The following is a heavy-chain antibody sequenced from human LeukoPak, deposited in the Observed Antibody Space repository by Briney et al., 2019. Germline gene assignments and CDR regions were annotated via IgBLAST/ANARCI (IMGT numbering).Heavy chain of an antibody. Sequence: ASVKVSCKASGYTFTGYCMHWVRQAPGQGLEGMGWINPNSGATNYAQKFQGRVTMTRDTSISTAYMELSSLTSDDTAVYYCARATGIAVAGTRGDYWGQGTLVTVSS. D-gene: IGHD6-19*01. V-gene: IGHV1-2*02. CDR2: INPNSGAT. CDR1: GYTFTGYC. CDR3: ARATGIAVAGTRGDY. J-gene: IGHJ4*02.